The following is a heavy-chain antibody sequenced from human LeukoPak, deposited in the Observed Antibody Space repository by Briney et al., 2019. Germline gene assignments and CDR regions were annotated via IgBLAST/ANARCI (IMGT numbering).Heavy chain of an antibody. Sequence: GESLKISCKGSGYSSTSYWIGWVRQLPGKGLEWMGIVYPGDSDTRYSPSFQGQVTISADKSISTAYLQWSSLKASDTAMYYCARAIVVVPAAIGPYDYWGQGTLVTVSS. J-gene: IGHJ4*02. CDR2: VYPGDSDT. V-gene: IGHV5-51*01. CDR3: ARAIVVVPAAIGPYDY. CDR1: GYSSTSYW. D-gene: IGHD2-2*01.